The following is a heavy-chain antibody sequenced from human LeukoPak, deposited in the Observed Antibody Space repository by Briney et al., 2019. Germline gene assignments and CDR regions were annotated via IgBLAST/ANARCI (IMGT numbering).Heavy chain of an antibody. D-gene: IGHD6-6*01. CDR2: ISGSGGST. J-gene: IGHJ4*02. CDR3: ARGEYSSSLGLFDY. Sequence: GGSLRLSCAASGFTFSSYAMSWVRQAPGKGLEWVSAISGSGGSTYYADSVKGRFTISRDNSKNTLYLQMNSLRAEDTAVYYCARGEYSSSLGLFDYWGQGTLVTVSS. CDR1: GFTFSSYA. V-gene: IGHV3-23*01.